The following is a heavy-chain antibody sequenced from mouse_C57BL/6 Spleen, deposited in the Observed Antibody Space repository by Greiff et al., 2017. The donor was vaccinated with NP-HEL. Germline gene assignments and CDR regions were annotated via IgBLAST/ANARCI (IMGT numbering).Heavy chain of an antibody. Sequence: QVQLQQPGAELVKPGASVKSSCKASGYTFTSYWMHWVKQRPGQGLEWIGMIPPNSGSTNYNEKFKSKATLTVDKSSSTAYMQLSSLTSEDSAVYYCARRVTTVVGAMDYWGQGTSVTVSS. CDR2: IPPNSGST. V-gene: IGHV1-64*01. J-gene: IGHJ4*01. D-gene: IGHD1-1*01. CDR1: GYTFTSYW. CDR3: ARRVTTVVGAMDY.